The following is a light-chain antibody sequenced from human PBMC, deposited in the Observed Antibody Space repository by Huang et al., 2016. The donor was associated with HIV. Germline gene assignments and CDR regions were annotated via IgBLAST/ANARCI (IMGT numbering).Light chain of an antibody. J-gene: IGKJ1*01. Sequence: EIVMTQSPATLSVSPGERATLSCRASQTVTTNLAWYQQKPGQAPQLLIYGASTKATEVPARFSGSGSGTEFTLIISGLQSEDFAVYYCQQYYNWPPWTFGQGTKVDFK. CDR1: QTVTTN. V-gene: IGKV3-15*01. CDR2: GAS. CDR3: QQYYNWPPWT.